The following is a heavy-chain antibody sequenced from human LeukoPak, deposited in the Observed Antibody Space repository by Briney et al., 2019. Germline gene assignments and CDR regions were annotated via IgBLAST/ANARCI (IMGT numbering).Heavy chain of an antibody. J-gene: IGHJ4*02. D-gene: IGHD2-21*02. V-gene: IGHV3-21*01. CDR1: GFTFSSYS. CDR2: ISSSSSYI. CDR3: AREEEVTAIDY. Sequence: GGSLRLSCAASGFTFSSYSMNWVRQAPGKGLEWVSSISSSSSYIYYADSVRGRFTISRDNAKNSLYLQMNSLRAEDTAVYYCAREEEVTAIDYWGQGTLVTVSS.